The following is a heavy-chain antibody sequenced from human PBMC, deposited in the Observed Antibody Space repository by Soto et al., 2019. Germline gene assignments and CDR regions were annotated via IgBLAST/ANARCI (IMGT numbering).Heavy chain of an antibody. CDR2: IYHGGTT. J-gene: IGHJ4*02. CDR3: ARDRANSPDFFDF. V-gene: IGHV4-30-2*01. D-gene: IGHD1-1*01. CDR1: GGFISSGDSS. Sequence: SETLSLTCAVSGGFISSGDSSWSWIRQPPGRGLEWIGHIYHGGTTFYNPSLKSRVAISEDRSKNQFSLKLRSVSAADTAVYYCARDRANSPDFFDFWGQGTQVTVSS.